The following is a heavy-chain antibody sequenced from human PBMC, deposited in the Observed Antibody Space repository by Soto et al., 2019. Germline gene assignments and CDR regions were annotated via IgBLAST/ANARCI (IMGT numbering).Heavy chain of an antibody. D-gene: IGHD3-10*01. J-gene: IGHJ4*02. Sequence: QVQLVQSGAEVKKPGASVKVSCKSSGYTFTRYPIHWVRQAPGQGLEWMGWINPANGDRDYLQKFQGRFAVSRDTVETTVYMVLSSLTCEETAVYYCARKDYYSSGIYHFGYWGKGTLVTVSS. CDR1: GYTFTRYP. V-gene: IGHV1-3*01. CDR2: INPANGDR. CDR3: ARKDYYSSGIYHFGY.